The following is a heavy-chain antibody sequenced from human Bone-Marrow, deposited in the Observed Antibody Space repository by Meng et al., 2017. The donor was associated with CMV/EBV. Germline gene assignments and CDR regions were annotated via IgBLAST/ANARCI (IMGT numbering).Heavy chain of an antibody. D-gene: IGHD2-2*01. CDR2: IYYSGST. CDR1: GGSVSSGSYY. Sequence: SETLSLTCTVSGGSVSSGSYYWSWIRQPPGKGLEWIGYIYYSGSTNYNPSLKSRVTISVDTSKNQFSLKLSSVTAADTAVYYCAREIDCSSTSCYRHYYYYGMDVWGQATTVTASS. V-gene: IGHV4-61*01. J-gene: IGHJ6*02. CDR3: AREIDCSSTSCYRHYYYYGMDV.